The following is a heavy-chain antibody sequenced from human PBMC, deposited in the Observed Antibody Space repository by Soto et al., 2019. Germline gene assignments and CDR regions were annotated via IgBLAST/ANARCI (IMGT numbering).Heavy chain of an antibody. CDR2: ISGSGGST. CDR1: GFTFSSYA. CDR3: AKDIRGPYGSEAWYYYYGMDV. D-gene: IGHD6-25*01. V-gene: IGHV3-23*01. J-gene: IGHJ6*02. Sequence: GGSLRLSCAASGFTFSSYAMSWVRQAPGKGLEWVSAISGSGGSTYYADSVKGRFTISRDNSKNTLYLQMNSLRAEDTAVYYCAKDIRGPYGSEAWYYYYGMDVWGQGTTVTVSS.